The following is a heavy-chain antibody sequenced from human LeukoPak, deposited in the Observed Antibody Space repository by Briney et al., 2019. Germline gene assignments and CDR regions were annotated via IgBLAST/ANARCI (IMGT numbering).Heavy chain of an antibody. CDR1: GGSISSYY. CDR2: IYYSGST. CDR3: ARADVGGGYSYGLFDY. Sequence: SETLSLTCTVSGGSISSYYWSWIRQPPGKGLEWIGYIYYSGSTNYNPSLKSRVTISVDTSKNQFSLKLSSVTAADTAVYYCARADVGGGYSYGLFDYWGQGTLVTVSS. J-gene: IGHJ4*02. D-gene: IGHD5-18*01. V-gene: IGHV4-59*01.